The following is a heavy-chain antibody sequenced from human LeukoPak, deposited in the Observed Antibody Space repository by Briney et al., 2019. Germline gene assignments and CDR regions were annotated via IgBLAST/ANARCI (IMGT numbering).Heavy chain of an antibody. D-gene: IGHD5-12*01. CDR3: ARGGYSGYAH. Sequence: PSETLSLTCAVYGGSFSGYYWSWIRQPPGKGLEWIGEINHSGSTNYNPSLKSRVTISVDTSKNQSSLKLSSVTAADTAVYYCARGGYSGYAHWGQGTLVTVSS. V-gene: IGHV4-34*01. J-gene: IGHJ4*02. CDR1: GGSFSGYY. CDR2: INHSGST.